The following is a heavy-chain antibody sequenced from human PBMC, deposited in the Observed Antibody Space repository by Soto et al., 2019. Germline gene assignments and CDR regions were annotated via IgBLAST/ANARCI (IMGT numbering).Heavy chain of an antibody. CDR2: IIPILGIA. CDR3: ARDRGNEDIVVVPAAHWFEP. J-gene: IGHJ5*02. CDR1: GGTFSSYT. V-gene: IGHV1-69*04. Sequence: SVKVSCKASGGTFSSYTISWVRQAPGQGLEWMGRIIPILGIANYAQKFQGRVTITADKSTSTAYMELSSLRSEDTAVYYCARDRGNEDIVVVPAAHWFEPWGQGTLVTVPS. D-gene: IGHD2-2*01.